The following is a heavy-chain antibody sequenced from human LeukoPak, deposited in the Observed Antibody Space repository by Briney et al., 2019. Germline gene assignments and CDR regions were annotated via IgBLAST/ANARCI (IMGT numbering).Heavy chain of an antibody. Sequence: GASVKVSCKASGYIFNRYVISWVRQAPGQGLECMGWISAYNGDANYAQEFQGRVTMTTDTSTSTAYMELRSLRSDDTAVYYCARHLYGDYFCDYWGQGTLVSVSS. CDR1: GYIFNRYV. CDR2: ISAYNGDA. J-gene: IGHJ4*02. CDR3: ARHLYGDYFCDY. D-gene: IGHD4-17*01. V-gene: IGHV1-18*01.